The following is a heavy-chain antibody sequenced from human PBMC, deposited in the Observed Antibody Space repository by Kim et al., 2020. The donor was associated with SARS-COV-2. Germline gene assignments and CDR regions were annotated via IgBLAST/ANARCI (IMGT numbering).Heavy chain of an antibody. CDR3: ARDRDKQLGIAVAGSYDY. J-gene: IGHJ4*01. CDR2: INHSGST. D-gene: IGHD6-19*01. CDR1: GGSFSGYY. V-gene: IGHV4-34*01. Sequence: SETLSLTCAVYGGSFSGYYWSWIRQPPGKGLEWIGEINHSGSTNYNPSLKSRVTISVDTSKNQFSLKLSSVTAADTAVYYCARDRDKQLGIAVAGSYDY.